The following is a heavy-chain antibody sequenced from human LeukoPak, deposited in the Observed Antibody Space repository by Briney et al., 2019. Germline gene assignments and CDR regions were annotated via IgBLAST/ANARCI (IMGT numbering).Heavy chain of an antibody. Sequence: SETLSLTCAVYGGSFSGDYWSWIRQPPGRGLEWIGEINHSGSTNYNPSLKSRVTISVDTSKNQFSLKLSSVTAADTAVYYCARSYAHDYWGQGTLVTVSS. CDR3: ARSYAHDY. D-gene: IGHD2-2*01. CDR2: INHSGST. V-gene: IGHV4-34*01. J-gene: IGHJ4*02. CDR1: GGSFSGDY.